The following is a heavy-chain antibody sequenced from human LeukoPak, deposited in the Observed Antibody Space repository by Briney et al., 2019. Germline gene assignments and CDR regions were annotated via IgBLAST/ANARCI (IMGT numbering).Heavy chain of an antibody. CDR1: GFTSSSYW. CDR3: ARDCGDTWRLLYYYYCMDV. CDR2: IKQDGSEK. V-gene: IGHV3-7*01. Sequence: PGGSLRLSCAASGFTSSSYWMSWVRQAPGKGVEWVANIKQDGSEKYYVDSVKGRFTISRDNAKNSLYLQMNSLRAEDTAVYYCARDCGDTWRLLYYYYCMDVWGKGTTVTVSS. D-gene: IGHD2-21*01. J-gene: IGHJ6*03.